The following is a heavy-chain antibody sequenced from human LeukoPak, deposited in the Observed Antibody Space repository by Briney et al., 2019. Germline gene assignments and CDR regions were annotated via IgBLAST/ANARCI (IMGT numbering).Heavy chain of an antibody. CDR2: IKQDGSEK. CDR1: GFTFSSYW. Sequence: PGGSLRLSCAASGFTFSSYWMSWVRQAPGKGLEWVANIKQDGSEKYYVDSVKGRFTISRDNAKNSLYLQMNSLRVEDTAVYYCAVYCSSTSCYTGSAVDYWGQGTLVTVSS. D-gene: IGHD2-2*02. J-gene: IGHJ4*02. V-gene: IGHV3-7*01. CDR3: AVYCSSTSCYTGSAVDY.